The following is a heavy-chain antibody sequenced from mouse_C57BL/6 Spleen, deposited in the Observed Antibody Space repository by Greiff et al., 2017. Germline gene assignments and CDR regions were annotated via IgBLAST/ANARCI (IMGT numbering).Heavy chain of an antibody. CDR2: IYPGDGDT. Sequence: QVQLQQSGAELVKPGASVKISCKASGYAFSSYWMNWVKQRPGKGLEWIGQIYPGDGDTNYNGKFKGKATLTADKSSSTAYMQLSSLTSEDSAVYFCAREESGNYFDYWGQGTTLTVSS. CDR1: GYAFSSYW. V-gene: IGHV1-80*01. CDR3: AREESGNYFDY. D-gene: IGHD1-3*01. J-gene: IGHJ2*01.